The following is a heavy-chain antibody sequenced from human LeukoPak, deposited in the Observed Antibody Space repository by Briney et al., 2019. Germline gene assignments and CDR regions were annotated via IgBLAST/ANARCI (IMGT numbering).Heavy chain of an antibody. CDR1: GGTFSSYA. V-gene: IGHV1-2*02. CDR3: ARQRVYYDSSGYYYFFDY. Sequence: ASVKVSCKASGGTFSSYAISWVRQAPGQGLERMGWINPNSGGTNYAQKFQGRVTMTRDTSISTAYMELSRLRSDDTAVYYCARQRVYYDSSGYYYFFDYWGQGTLVTVSS. J-gene: IGHJ4*02. CDR2: INPNSGGT. D-gene: IGHD3-22*01.